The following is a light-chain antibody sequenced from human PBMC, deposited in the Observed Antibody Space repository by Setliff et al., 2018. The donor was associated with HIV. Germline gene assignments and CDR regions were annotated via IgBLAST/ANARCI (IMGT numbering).Light chain of an antibody. CDR1: SSDIGRYNL. V-gene: IGLV2-23*01. J-gene: IGLJ1*01. CDR3: CSNTGSNTFV. Sequence: ALTQPASVSGSPGQSITISCTGTSSDIGRYNLVSWYQQYPGKAPKLMIYQATKRPSGVSNRFSGSKSGNVASLTISGLQAEDEADYYCCSNTGSNTFVFGTGTKV. CDR2: QAT.